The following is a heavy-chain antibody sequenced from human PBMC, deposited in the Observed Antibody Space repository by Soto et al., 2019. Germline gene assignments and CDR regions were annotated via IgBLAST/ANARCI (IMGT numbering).Heavy chain of an antibody. CDR3: ARDLDYGDYTYYYGMDV. CDR2: INAGNGNT. D-gene: IGHD4-17*01. V-gene: IGHV1-3*01. CDR1: GYTFTSYA. Sequence: ASVKVSCKSSGYTFTSYAMYWVRQAPGQRLEWMGWINAGNGNTKYSQKFQGRVTITRDTSASTAYMELSSLRSEDTAVYYCARDLDYGDYTYYYGMDVWGQGTTVTVSS. J-gene: IGHJ6*02.